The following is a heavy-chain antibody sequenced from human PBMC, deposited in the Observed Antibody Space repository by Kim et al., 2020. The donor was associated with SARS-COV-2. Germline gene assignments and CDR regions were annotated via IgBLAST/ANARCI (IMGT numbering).Heavy chain of an antibody. Sequence: KQVGGEKYYVHSVKGRFTIHRDNDKNSLYLQMNSLRAEDTAVYYCSGSLNLWGQGTLVTVSS. CDR3: SGSLNL. CDR2: KQVGGEK. J-gene: IGHJ4*02. V-gene: IGHV3-7*01.